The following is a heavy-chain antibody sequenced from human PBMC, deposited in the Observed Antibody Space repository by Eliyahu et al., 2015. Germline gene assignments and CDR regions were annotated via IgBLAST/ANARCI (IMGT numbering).Heavy chain of an antibody. CDR1: GGSFSGYY. CDR2: INHSGST. CDR3: ARGQPYRTYYYGSGSYYRGNWFDP. D-gene: IGHD3-10*01. Sequence: QVQLQQWGAGLLKPSETLSLTCAVYGGSFSGYYWXWIRQPPGKGLEWIGEINHSGSTNYNPSLKSRVTISVDTSKNQFSLKLSSVTAADTAVYYCARGQPYRTYYYGSGSYYRGNWFDPWGQGTLVTVSS. J-gene: IGHJ5*02. V-gene: IGHV4-34*01.